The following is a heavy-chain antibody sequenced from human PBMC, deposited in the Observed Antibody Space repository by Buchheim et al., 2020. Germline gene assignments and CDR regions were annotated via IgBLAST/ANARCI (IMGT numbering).Heavy chain of an antibody. CDR2: IYYTGST. D-gene: IGHD2-21*02. J-gene: IGHJ5*02. CDR3: ARTHRREDCGGDCYLYWFDP. CDR1: GDSIRYYY. V-gene: IGHV4-59*01. Sequence: QVQLQESGPGLVKPSETLSLTCSVSGDSIRYYYWSWIRQPPGKGLEWIGYIYYTGSTNYNPSLKSRVSISVDTSKNHFSLKLTSVTAADTAVYFCARTHRREDCGGDCYLYWFDPWGQGSL.